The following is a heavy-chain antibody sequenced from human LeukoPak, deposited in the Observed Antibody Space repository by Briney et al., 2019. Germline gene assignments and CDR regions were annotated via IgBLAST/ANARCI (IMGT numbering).Heavy chain of an antibody. V-gene: IGHV7-4-1*02. CDR1: GYTFTRYA. D-gene: IGHD6-19*01. CDR3: ARDLTPLIAVVGGSDWDAFDI. J-gene: IGHJ3*02. CDR2: INTNTGNP. Sequence: ASVKVSCKASGYTFTRYAMNWVRQAPGQGLEWMGWINTNTGNPTYAQGFTGRFVFSLDTSVSTAYLQISRLKAEDTAVYYCARDLTPLIAVVGGSDWDAFDIWGQGTMVTVSS.